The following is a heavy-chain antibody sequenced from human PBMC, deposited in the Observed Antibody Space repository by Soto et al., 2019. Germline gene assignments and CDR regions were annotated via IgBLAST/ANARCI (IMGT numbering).Heavy chain of an antibody. V-gene: IGHV4-61*01. Sequence: SETLSLTCAVYGGFVSSGSYYWSWIRQPPGKGLEWIGEMSHSGGTHFNPSLKSRVTISVDTSKNQFSLKMSSVTAADTALYCCARVKRGTATTVVDAFDIWGPGTMVTVSS. CDR1: GGFVSSGSYY. CDR3: ARVKRGTATTVVDAFDI. D-gene: IGHD1-1*01. CDR2: MSHSGGT. J-gene: IGHJ3*02.